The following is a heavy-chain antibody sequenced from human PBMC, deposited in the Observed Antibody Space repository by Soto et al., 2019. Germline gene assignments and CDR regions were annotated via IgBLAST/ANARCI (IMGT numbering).Heavy chain of an antibody. CDR1: GFTFSSYA. D-gene: IGHD6-19*01. CDR2: ISGSGGST. CDR3: AKCSPRYSSGLKAYYFDY. Sequence: GGSLRLSCAASGFTFSSYAMSWVRQAPGKGLEWVSVISGSGGSTYYADSVKGRFTISRDNSRNTLYLQMNSLRAEGTAVYYCAKCSPRYSSGLKAYYFDYWGQGTLLTVSS. J-gene: IGHJ4*02. V-gene: IGHV3-23*01.